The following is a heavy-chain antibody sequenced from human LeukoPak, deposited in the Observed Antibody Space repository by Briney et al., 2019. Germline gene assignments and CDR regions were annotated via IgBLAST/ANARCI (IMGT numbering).Heavy chain of an antibody. D-gene: IGHD1-26*01. CDR2: IGTIDDT. CDR3: ARDPYSGSYGAYYYYYMDV. CDR1: GFTFSRSD. J-gene: IGHJ6*03. Sequence: GGSLRLSCAASGFTFSRSDMHWVRQPTGKGLEWVSAIGTIDDTFYPGSVKGRFTISRDNAKNTLYLQMNSLRAGDTGVYYCARDPYSGSYGAYYYYYMDVWGKGTTVTISS. V-gene: IGHV3-13*04.